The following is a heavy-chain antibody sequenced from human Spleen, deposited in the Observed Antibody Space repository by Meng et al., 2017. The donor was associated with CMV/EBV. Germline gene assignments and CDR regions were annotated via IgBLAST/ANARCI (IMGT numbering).Heavy chain of an antibody. CDR1: GFTFSSYW. CDR2: IYSGGTT. CDR3: AREGWPSVASISARAAFDI. J-gene: IGHJ3*02. Sequence: GGSLRLSCAASGFTFSSYWMSWVRQAPGKGLEWVSVIYSGGTTYYADSVKGRFTISRDDSKNTLYLHMNSLRRDDTAVYYCAREGWPSVASISARAAFDIWGRGTLVTVSS. V-gene: IGHV3-66*02. D-gene: IGHD2-21*01.